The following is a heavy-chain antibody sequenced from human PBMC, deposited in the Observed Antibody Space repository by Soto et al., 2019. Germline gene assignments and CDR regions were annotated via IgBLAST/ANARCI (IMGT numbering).Heavy chain of an antibody. CDR3: ARWSPNSSYDGWVGS. J-gene: IGHJ4*02. CDR1: GDSIRITDYY. V-gene: IGHV4-39*01. Sequence: SETLSLTCTVSGDSIRITDYYWGWIRQPPGKGLDWIGSIYYSGRTYYHLYLKSRVTISIDTSKSQFPLKLSSVTAADTALYYCARWSPNSSYDGWVGSWGQGTLVTVS. CDR2: IYYSGRT. D-gene: IGHD5-12*01.